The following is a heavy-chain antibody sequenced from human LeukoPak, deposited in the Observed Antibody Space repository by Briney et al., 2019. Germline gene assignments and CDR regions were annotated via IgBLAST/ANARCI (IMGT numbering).Heavy chain of an antibody. CDR1: GGTFSSYA. J-gene: IGHJ4*02. Sequence: SVKVSCKASGGTFSSYAISWVRQAPGQGLEWMGGIIPIFGTANYAQKFQGRVTITADESTSTAYMELSSLRSEDTAVYYCARLSRGSSSWYGIDCWGQGTLVTVSS. CDR2: IIPIFGTA. V-gene: IGHV1-69*13. CDR3: ARLSRGSSSWYGIDC. D-gene: IGHD6-13*01.